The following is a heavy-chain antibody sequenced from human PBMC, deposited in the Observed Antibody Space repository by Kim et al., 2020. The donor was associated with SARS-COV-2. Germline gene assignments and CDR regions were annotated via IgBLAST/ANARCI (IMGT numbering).Heavy chain of an antibody. Sequence: GGSLRLSCAASGFTFSSYWMHWVRQAPGKGLVWVSRINSDGSSTSCADSVNGRFTISRDNAKNTLYLQMNSLRAEDTAVYYCARMGSGSYYYGMDVWGQGTTVTVSS. CDR2: INSDGSST. CDR1: GFTFSSYW. CDR3: ARMGSGSYYYGMDV. V-gene: IGHV3-74*01. D-gene: IGHD1-26*01. J-gene: IGHJ6*02.